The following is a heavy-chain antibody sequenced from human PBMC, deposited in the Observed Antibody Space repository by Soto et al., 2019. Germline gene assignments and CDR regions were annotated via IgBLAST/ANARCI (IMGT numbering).Heavy chain of an antibody. CDR2: IYYSGST. Sequence: SETLSLTCTVSGGSISSGDYYWSWIRQPPGKGLEWIGYIYYSGSTYYNPSLKSRVTISVDTSKNQFSLKLSSVTAADTAVYYCARDDTNGSGSLDYWGQGTLATVSS. V-gene: IGHV4-30-4*01. CDR1: GGSISSGDYY. D-gene: IGHD3-10*01. J-gene: IGHJ4*02. CDR3: ARDDTNGSGSLDY.